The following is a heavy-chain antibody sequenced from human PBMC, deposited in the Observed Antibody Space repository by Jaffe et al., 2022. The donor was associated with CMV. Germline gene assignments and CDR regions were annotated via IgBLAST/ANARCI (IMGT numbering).Heavy chain of an antibody. J-gene: IGHJ4*02. CDR1: GFNFSNYW. V-gene: IGHV3-74*01. D-gene: IGHD3-22*01. Sequence: EVRLVESGGGLVQPGGSLRLSCVASGFNFSNYWMHWVRQAPGKGLVWVSRINGDGGRTTYADSVKGRFTISRDNARNTLYLQMNSLRADDTALYYCIRGGVMIVVAREPPRDYWGQGTLVTVSS. CDR2: INGDGGRT. CDR3: IRGGVMIVVAREPPRDY.